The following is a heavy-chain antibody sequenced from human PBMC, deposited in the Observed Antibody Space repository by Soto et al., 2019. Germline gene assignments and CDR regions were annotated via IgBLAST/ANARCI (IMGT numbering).Heavy chain of an antibody. J-gene: IGHJ4*02. CDR3: ARAPQYYDFWSGYYRSGDLKLYFDS. V-gene: IGHV3-7*03. Sequence: GGSLRLSCTASGFTFSTYWMTWVRQAPGKGLEWVANVNQDGSDKYYGDSVKGRFTISRDNTKNSLYLQMNSLRAEDTAVYYCARAPQYYDFWSGYYRSGDLKLYFDSWGQGTLVTVS. D-gene: IGHD3-3*01. CDR2: VNQDGSDK. CDR1: GFTFSTYW.